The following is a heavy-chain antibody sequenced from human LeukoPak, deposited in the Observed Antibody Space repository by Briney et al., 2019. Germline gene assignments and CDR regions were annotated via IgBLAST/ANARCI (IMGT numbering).Heavy chain of an antibody. CDR3: AKDYPYYYDSSGYYY. CDR2: ISGSGGST. J-gene: IGHJ4*02. D-gene: IGHD3-22*01. V-gene: IGHV3-23*01. Sequence: GGSLRLSCAASGFTFSSYAMSWVRQAPGKGLEWVSAISGSGGSTYYADSVKGRFTISRDNSKSTLYLQMNSLRAEDTAVYYCAKDYPYYYDSSGYYYWGQGTLATVSS. CDR1: GFTFSSYA.